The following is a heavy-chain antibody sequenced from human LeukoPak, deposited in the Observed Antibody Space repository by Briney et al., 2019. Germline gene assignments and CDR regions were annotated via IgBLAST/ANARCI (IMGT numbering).Heavy chain of an antibody. CDR1: GFTVSSNY. V-gene: IGHV3-53*01. CDR3: ARSPYSSSWYPWFDP. D-gene: IGHD6-13*01. CDR2: IYSGGST. Sequence: KPGGSLRLSCAASGFTVSSNYMSWVRQAPGKGLKWVSVIYSGGSTYYADSVKGRFTISRDNSKNTLYLQMNSLRAEDTAVYYCARSPYSSSWYPWFDPWGQGTLVTVSS. J-gene: IGHJ5*02.